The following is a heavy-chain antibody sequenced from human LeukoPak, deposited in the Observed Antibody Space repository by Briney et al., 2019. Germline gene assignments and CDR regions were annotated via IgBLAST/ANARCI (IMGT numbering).Heavy chain of an antibody. CDR3: ARTLYCSSTSCYYFDY. Sequence: GESLKISCKGSGYSFTSYWIGWVRQMPGKGLEWMGIIYPGDSDTRYSPSFQGQVTVSADKSISTAYLQWSSLKASDTAMYYCARTLYCSSTSCYYFDYWGQGTLVTVSS. V-gene: IGHV5-51*01. J-gene: IGHJ4*02. CDR2: IYPGDSDT. CDR1: GYSFTSYW. D-gene: IGHD2-2*01.